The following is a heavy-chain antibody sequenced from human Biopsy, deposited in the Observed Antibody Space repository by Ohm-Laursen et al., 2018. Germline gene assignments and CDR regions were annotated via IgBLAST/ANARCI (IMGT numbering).Heavy chain of an antibody. J-gene: IGHJ1*01. Sequence: GASVKVSCKAPGGTFSNFCVNWVRQAPGQGLVWLGGNIPILGTGKYAQKFQDRVTVAADTSTSTATMKLRSLRYDDTAVYYCTTKLTGYFHRWGQGTPVIVSS. CDR3: TTKLTGYFHR. CDR1: GGTFSNFC. CDR2: NIPILGTG. V-gene: IGHV1-69*06. D-gene: IGHD3-9*01.